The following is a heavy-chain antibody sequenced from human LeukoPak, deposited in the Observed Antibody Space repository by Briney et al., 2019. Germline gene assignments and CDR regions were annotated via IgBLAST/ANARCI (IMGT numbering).Heavy chain of an antibody. V-gene: IGHV3-23*01. CDR1: GFTFSSYA. D-gene: IGHD3-22*01. Sequence: GGSLRLSCAASGFTFSSYAMSWVRQAPGKGLEWVSAISGSGGSTYYADSVKGRFTISRDNSKNTLYPQMNSLRAEDTAVYYCAKVFRAYYYDSSGINFDYWGQGTLVTVSS. J-gene: IGHJ4*02. CDR3: AKVFRAYYYDSSGINFDY. CDR2: ISGSGGST.